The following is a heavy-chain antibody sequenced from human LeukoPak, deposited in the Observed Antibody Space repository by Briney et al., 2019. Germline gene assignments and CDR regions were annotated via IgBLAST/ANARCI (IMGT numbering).Heavy chain of an antibody. CDR1: GGTFSSYA. CDR3: LTGYSGSWLDY. J-gene: IGHJ4*02. Sequence: GASVKVSCKASGGTFSSYAISWVRQAPGQGLEWMGRIIPILGIANYAQKFQGRVTTTADKSTSTAYMELSSLRSEDTAVYYCLTGYSGSWLDYWGQGTLVTVSS. D-gene: IGHD6-13*01. V-gene: IGHV1-69*04. CDR2: IIPILGIA.